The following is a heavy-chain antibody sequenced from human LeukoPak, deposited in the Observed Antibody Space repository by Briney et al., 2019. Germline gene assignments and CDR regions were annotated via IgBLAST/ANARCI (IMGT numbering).Heavy chain of an antibody. CDR3: ARRYYYDSSGYYQGYYFDY. J-gene: IGHJ4*02. D-gene: IGHD3-22*01. CDR2: IEYGGST. V-gene: IGHV4-39*01. Sequence: PSETRSLTCTVSGDSISSSSYYWGWIRHPPGKGREWLGRIEYGGSTYYNPSLKSRVTISVDTSKNQFSLKLSSVTAADTAVYYCARRYYYDSSGYYQGYYFDYWGQGTLVTVSS. CDR1: GDSISSSSYY.